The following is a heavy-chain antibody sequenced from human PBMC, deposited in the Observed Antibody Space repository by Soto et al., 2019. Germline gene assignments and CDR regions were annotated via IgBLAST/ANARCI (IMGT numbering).Heavy chain of an antibody. CDR1: GFTFDDYT. CDR3: AKDMEGGAAAGAFDI. Sequence: GGSLRLSCAASGFTFDDYTMHWVRQAPGKGLEWVSLISWDGGSTYYADSVKGRFTISRDNSKNSLYLLMNSLRTEDTALYYCAKDMEGGAAAGAFDIWGQGTMVTVSS. V-gene: IGHV3-43*01. D-gene: IGHD6-13*01. CDR2: ISWDGGST. J-gene: IGHJ3*02.